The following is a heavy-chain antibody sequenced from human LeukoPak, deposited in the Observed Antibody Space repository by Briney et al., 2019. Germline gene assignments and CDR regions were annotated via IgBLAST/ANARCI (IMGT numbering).Heavy chain of an antibody. D-gene: IGHD3-22*01. CDR2: ISGSGGST. Sequence: GGSLRLSCAASGFTVSSNYMSWVRQAPGKGLEWVSAISGSGGSTYYADSVKGRFTISRDNSKNTLYLQMNSLRAEDTAVYYCAKLYDSSGYYPYWGQGTLVTVSS. V-gene: IGHV3-23*01. CDR1: GFTVSSNY. CDR3: AKLYDSSGYYPY. J-gene: IGHJ4*02.